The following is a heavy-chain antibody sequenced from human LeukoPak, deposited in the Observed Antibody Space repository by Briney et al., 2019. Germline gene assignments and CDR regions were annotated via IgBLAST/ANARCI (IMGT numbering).Heavy chain of an antibody. CDR1: GGTFSSYA. V-gene: IGHV1-69*05. CDR2: IIPILGTA. CDR3: ARGGCSGGSCNGLDPYYYYGMDV. J-gene: IGHJ6*02. D-gene: IGHD2-15*01. Sequence: ASVKVSCKASGGTFSSYAISWVRQAPGQGLEWMGGIIPILGTANYAQKFQGRVMITTDESTSTAYMELSSLRSEDTAVYYCARGGCSGGSCNGLDPYYYYGMDVWGQGTTVTVSS.